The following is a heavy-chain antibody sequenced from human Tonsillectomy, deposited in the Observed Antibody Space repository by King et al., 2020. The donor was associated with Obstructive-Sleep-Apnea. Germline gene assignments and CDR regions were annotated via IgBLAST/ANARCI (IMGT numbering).Heavy chain of an antibody. CDR3: ARGTYYYDSSAYNHFDY. J-gene: IGHJ4*02. CDR1: GFTFSTYS. V-gene: IGHV3-48*04. D-gene: IGHD3-22*01. Sequence: VQLVESGGGLVQPGGSLRLSCAASGFTFSTYSMNWVRQAPGKGLEWVSYISSSSSIIYYADSVKGRFTISRDNAKNSLYLQMNSLRAEDTAVYYCARGTYYYDSSAYNHFDYWGQGTLVIVSS. CDR2: ISSSSSII.